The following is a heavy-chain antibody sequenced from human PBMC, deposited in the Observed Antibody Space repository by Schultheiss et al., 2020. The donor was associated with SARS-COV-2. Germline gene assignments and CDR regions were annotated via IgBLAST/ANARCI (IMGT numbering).Heavy chain of an antibody. D-gene: IGHD3-16*01. CDR2: ISSSSSYI. CDR3: ATVGGGDY. V-gene: IGHV3-21*01. J-gene: IGHJ4*02. Sequence: GESLKISCAASGFTFDDYAMHWVRQAPGKGLEWVSSISSSSSYIYYADSVKGRFTISRDNSKNTLYLQMNSLRAEDTAVYYCATVGGGDYWGQGTLVTVSS. CDR1: GFTFDDYA.